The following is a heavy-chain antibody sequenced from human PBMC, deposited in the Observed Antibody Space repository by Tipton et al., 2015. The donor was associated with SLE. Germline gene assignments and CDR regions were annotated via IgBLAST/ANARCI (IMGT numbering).Heavy chain of an antibody. CDR3: ARSVTLRWPLDY. V-gene: IGHV4-59*12. CDR2: ISHSGSA. CDR1: GGSIRGYY. J-gene: IGHJ4*02. Sequence: TLSLTCTVSGGSIRGYYWSWIRQPPGNGLEWIGCISHSGSAIYNPSLKSRVTISIDTSKNQFSLKLSSVTAADTAVYYCARSVTLRWPLDYWGQGTLVTVSS. D-gene: IGHD4-23*01.